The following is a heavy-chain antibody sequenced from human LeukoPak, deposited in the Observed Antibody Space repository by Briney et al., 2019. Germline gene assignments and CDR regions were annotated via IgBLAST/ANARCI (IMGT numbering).Heavy chain of an antibody. CDR1: GFTFDDYA. CDR2: ISWNSGSI. V-gene: IGHV3-9*03. Sequence: GGSLRLSCAASGFTFDDYAMHWVRQAPGKGLEWVSGISWNSGSIGYADSVKGRFTISRDNAKNSLYLQMNSLRAEDMALYYCAKGIAAAGLDAFDIWGQGTMVTVSS. D-gene: IGHD6-13*01. J-gene: IGHJ3*02. CDR3: AKGIAAAGLDAFDI.